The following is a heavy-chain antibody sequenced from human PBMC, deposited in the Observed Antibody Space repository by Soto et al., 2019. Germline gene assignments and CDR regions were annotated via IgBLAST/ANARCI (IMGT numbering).Heavy chain of an antibody. CDR1: GYTFTGYY. Sequence: ASVKVSCKASGYTFTGYYMHWVRQAPGQGLEWMGWINPNSGGTNYAQKFQGWVTMTRDTSISTAYMELSRLRSDDTAVYYCARGTYHYGSGSYYYYSGMDVWGQGTTVTVSS. CDR3: ARGTYHYGSGSYYYYSGMDV. J-gene: IGHJ6*02. CDR2: INPNSGGT. D-gene: IGHD3-10*01. V-gene: IGHV1-2*04.